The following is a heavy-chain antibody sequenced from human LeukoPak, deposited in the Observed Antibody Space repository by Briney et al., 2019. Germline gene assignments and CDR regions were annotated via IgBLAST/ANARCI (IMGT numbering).Heavy chain of an antibody. J-gene: IGHJ5*02. CDR3: ARGPVAAADWFDP. V-gene: IGHV1-69*05. CDR1: GGTFSSYA. Sequence: SVKVSCKASGGTFSSYAISWVRQAPGQGLEWMGGIIPIFGTANYAQKFQGRVTITTDESTSTAYMELSSLRSEDTAVYYCARGPVAAADWFDPWGQGTLVTVSS. CDR2: IIPIFGTA. D-gene: IGHD6-13*01.